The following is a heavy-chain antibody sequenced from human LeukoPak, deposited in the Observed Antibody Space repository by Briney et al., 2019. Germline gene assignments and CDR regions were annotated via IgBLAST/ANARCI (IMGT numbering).Heavy chain of an antibody. CDR2: IWYDGSNK. Sequence: GGSLRLSCAASGFTFSSYGMHWVRQAPGKGLEWVAVIWYDGSNKYYADSVKGRFTISRDNSKNTLYLQMNSPRAEDTAVYYCARDPLGMDVWGQGTTVTVSS. CDR1: GFTFSSYG. V-gene: IGHV3-33*01. CDR3: ARDPLGMDV. J-gene: IGHJ6*02.